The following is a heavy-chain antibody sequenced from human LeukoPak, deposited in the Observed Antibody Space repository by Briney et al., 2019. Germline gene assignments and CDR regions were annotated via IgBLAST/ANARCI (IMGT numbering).Heavy chain of an antibody. Sequence: SETLSLICFVSGGSIDSTSYYWGWIRPPPGEGLEGIGSGYTSGDTYYKASLESRVTMSIDKSRNQCSLKLTSVTAADTAFYCCAGPSRGVRFGSWGQGTLVTVSS. CDR3: AGPSRGVRFGS. D-gene: IGHD3-10*01. CDR2: GYTSGDT. J-gene: IGHJ5*01. V-gene: IGHV4-39*01. CDR1: GGSIDSTSYY.